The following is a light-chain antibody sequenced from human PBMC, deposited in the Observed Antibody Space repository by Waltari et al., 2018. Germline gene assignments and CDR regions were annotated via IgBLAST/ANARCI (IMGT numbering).Light chain of an antibody. J-gene: IGKJ1*01. CDR3: QQYYSSPPT. CDR2: WAS. Sequence: DIVMTQSPDSLAVSLGERATINCKSSQSVLYNSNNKNYLGRYQQKPGPPPKRLIYWASTRESGVPDRFSGSGSETDFTLTINSLQAEDVAVYYCQQYYSSPPTFGQGTKVEVK. V-gene: IGKV4-1*01. CDR1: QSVLYNSNNKNY.